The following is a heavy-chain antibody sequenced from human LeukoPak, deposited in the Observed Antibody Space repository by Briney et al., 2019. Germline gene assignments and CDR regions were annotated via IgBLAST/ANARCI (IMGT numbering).Heavy chain of an antibody. D-gene: IGHD6-6*01. CDR2: IYYSGST. J-gene: IGHJ5*02. Sequence: PSETLSLTCTVSGDSISSYFWSWIRQPPGKGLEWIGYIYYSGSTNYNPSLKSRVTMSVDTSKNQFSLKLSSVTAADTALYYCARHLIREDYSSSSIGFDPWGQGTLVTVSS. V-gene: IGHV4-59*08. CDR3: ARHLIREDYSSSSIGFDP. CDR1: GDSISSYF.